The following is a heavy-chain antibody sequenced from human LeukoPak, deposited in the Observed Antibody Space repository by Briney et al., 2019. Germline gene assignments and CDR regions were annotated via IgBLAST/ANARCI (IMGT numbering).Heavy chain of an antibody. J-gene: IGHJ1*01. CDR2: ISGGGDPT. CDR3: YGANAED. D-gene: IGHD4-23*01. V-gene: IGHV3-23*01. Sequence: GGSLRLSCATSGFTFSGYEMNWVRQAPGKGLEWVSAISGGGDPTYYADSVKGRFTISRDNAKNTLYLQMNSLRAEDTAVYYCYGANAEDWGQGTLVTVSS. CDR1: GFTFSGYE.